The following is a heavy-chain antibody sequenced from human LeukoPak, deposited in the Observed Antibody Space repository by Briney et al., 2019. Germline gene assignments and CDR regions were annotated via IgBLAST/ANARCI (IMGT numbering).Heavy chain of an antibody. CDR1: GGSISSSSYY. CDR2: IYHSGYT. D-gene: IGHD3-10*01. Sequence: SETLSLTCTVSGGSISSSSYYWGWIRQPPGKGLEWIGSIYHSGYTYYNPSVESRVTISVDTSKNQFSLKLSSVTAADTAAYYCARNRYYYGSGSYGVPNWFDPWGQGTLVIVSS. CDR3: ARNRYYYGSGSYGVPNWFDP. V-gene: IGHV4-39*01. J-gene: IGHJ5*02.